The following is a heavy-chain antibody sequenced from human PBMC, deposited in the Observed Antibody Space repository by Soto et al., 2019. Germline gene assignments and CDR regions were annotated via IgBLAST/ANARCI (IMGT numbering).Heavy chain of an antibody. CDR3: ARDPYYDFWSGSNWFDP. D-gene: IGHD3-3*01. CDR2: INAGNGDT. V-gene: IGHV1-3*01. Sequence: ASVKVSCKASGYTFINYAMHWVRQAPGRRLEWMGWINAGNGDTKYSQKFQGRVTITRDTSASTTYMQLSSLRSQDTAVYYCARDPYYDFWSGSNWFDPWGQGTLVTVSS. CDR1: GYTFINYA. J-gene: IGHJ5*02.